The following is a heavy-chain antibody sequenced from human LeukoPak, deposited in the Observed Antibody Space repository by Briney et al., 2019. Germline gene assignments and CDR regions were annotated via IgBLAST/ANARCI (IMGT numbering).Heavy chain of an antibody. CDR2: IDDSGVIR. J-gene: IGHJ6*02. Sequence: GGSLRLSCAASGFTFKTHAMSWVRQAPGKGLEWVSRIDDSGVIRSYADSVKGRFTISRDNSKMTLTLQMNSPRAEDTAVYYCAKRLKRNYYYHYAMDVWGQGTTVTVSS. D-gene: IGHD3-22*01. CDR1: GFTFKTHA. V-gene: IGHV3-23*01. CDR3: AKRLKRNYYYHYAMDV.